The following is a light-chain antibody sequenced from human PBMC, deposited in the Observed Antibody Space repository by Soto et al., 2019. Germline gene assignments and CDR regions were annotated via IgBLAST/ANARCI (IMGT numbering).Light chain of an antibody. CDR1: SSDVGGYDY. V-gene: IGLV2-11*01. Sequence: QSALTQPRSVSGSPGQSVTISCTGSSSDVGGYDYISWYQQHPGKAPKVVIYEVIKRPSGVPDRFSGSKSGNTASLTISGPQPEDEADYYCCSYAGGAYASRIFGGGTKLTVL. CDR3: CSYAGGAYASRI. J-gene: IGLJ2*01. CDR2: EVI.